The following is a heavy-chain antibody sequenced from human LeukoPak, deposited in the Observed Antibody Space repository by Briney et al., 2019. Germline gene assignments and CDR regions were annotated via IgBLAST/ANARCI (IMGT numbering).Heavy chain of an antibody. V-gene: IGHV3-20*04. J-gene: IGHJ6*03. CDR3: AVSGYSRSYYYYYMDV. CDR2: INWNGGST. Sequence: PGGSLRLSCAASGFTFDDYGMSWVRQAPGKGLEWVSGINWNGGSTGYADSVKGRFTISRDNAKNSLYLQMNSLRAEDTALYYCAVSGYSRSYYYYYMDVWGKGTTVTVSS. D-gene: IGHD5-18*01. CDR1: GFTFDDYG.